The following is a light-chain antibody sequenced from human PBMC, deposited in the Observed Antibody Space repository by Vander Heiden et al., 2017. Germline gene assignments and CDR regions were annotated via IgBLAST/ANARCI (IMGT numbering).Light chain of an antibody. Sequence: DIEMTQSPSTLSASVGDRVTIICRASQNVSRWLSWFQQKPGKAPKVLIYKASTLKRGGPSRFSGSGSGTEFTLTISSLQPDDFATYYCQQYNTYPSITFGQGTRLDIK. J-gene: IGKJ5*01. V-gene: IGKV1-5*03. CDR1: QNVSRW. CDR2: KAS. CDR3: QQYNTYPSIT.